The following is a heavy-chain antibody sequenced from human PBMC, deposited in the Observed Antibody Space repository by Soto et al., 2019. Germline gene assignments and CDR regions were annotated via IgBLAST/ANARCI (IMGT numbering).Heavy chain of an antibody. CDR1: GFTFSSYG. CDR2: IWYDGSNK. CDR3: ASDPWGSGYDFEYYFDY. Sequence: QVQLVESGGGVVQPGRSLRLSCAASGFTFSSYGMHWVRQAPGKGLEWVAVIWYDGSNKYYADSVKGRFTISRDNSKNTLYLQMNSLRAEDTAVYYCASDPWGSGYDFEYYFDYWGQGTLVTVSS. V-gene: IGHV3-33*01. D-gene: IGHD5-12*01. J-gene: IGHJ4*02.